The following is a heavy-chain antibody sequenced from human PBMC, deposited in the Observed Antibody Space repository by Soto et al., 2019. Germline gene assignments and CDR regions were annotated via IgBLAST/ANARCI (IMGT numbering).Heavy chain of an antibody. D-gene: IGHD5-12*01. CDR3: ARAVEMATITYYYYHGMDV. Sequence: QVQLVESGGGVLQPGRSLRLSCAASGFTFSTYGMHWVRQAPGKGLEWMAIIWYDGNNKFYADSVKGRFTISRDNSKNTLYLQMHSLRVEDTAVYYCARAVEMATITYYYYHGMDVWGQGTTVTVSS. V-gene: IGHV3-33*01. CDR2: IWYDGNNK. CDR1: GFTFSTYG. J-gene: IGHJ6*02.